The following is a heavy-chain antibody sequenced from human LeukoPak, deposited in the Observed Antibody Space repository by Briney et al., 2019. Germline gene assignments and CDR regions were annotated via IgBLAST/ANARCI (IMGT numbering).Heavy chain of an antibody. CDR2: ISGTGGST. J-gene: IGHJ4*02. CDR3: ATHERSTWNGDLDY. CDR1: GFTFSSYA. Sequence: PGGSLRLSCAASGFTFSSYAMSWVRQAPGKGLEWVSTISGTGGSTYYADSVKGQFTISRDNSKNTLYLQMNSLRAEDTAVYYCATHERSTWNGDLDYWGQGTLVTVSS. D-gene: IGHD3-10*01. V-gene: IGHV3-23*01.